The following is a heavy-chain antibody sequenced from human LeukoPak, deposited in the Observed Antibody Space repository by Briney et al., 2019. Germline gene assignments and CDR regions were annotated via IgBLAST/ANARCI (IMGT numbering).Heavy chain of an antibody. J-gene: IGHJ6*02. CDR1: GFTFSSYG. CDR2: ISYDGSNK. V-gene: IGHV3-30*18. Sequence: GRSLRLSCAASGFTFSSYGMHWVRQAPGKGLEWVAVISYDGSNKYYADSVKGRFTISRDNSKNTLYLQMNSLRAEDTAVYYCAKEGYSSMDVWGQGTTVTVSS. CDR3: AKEGYSSMDV. D-gene: IGHD6-13*01.